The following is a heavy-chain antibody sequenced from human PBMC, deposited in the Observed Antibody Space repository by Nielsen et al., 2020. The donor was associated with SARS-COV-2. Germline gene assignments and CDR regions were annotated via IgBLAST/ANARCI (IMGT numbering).Heavy chain of an antibody. CDR3: AKDGSSRSLTD. V-gene: IGHV3-30*18. CDR2: ISYDGSNK. CDR1: GFTFSSYG. Sequence: GESLKISCAASGFTFSSYGMHWVRQAPGKGLEWVAVISYDGSNKYYADSVKSRFTISRDNSKNTLYLQMNSLRAEDTAVYYCAKDGSSRSLTDWGQGTLVTVSS. J-gene: IGHJ4*02. D-gene: IGHD1-26*01.